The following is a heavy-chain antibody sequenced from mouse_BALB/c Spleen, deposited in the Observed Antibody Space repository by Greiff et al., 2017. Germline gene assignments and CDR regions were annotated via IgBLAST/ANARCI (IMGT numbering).Heavy chain of an antibody. CDR2: IWAGGST. CDR3: ARDYGGYGKWFAY. CDR1: GFSLTSYG. D-gene: IGHD1-2*01. J-gene: IGHJ3*01. V-gene: IGHV2-9*02. Sequence: VHLVESGPGLVAPSQSLSITCTVSGFSLTSYGVHWVRQPPGKGLEWLGVIWAGGSTNYNSALMSRLSISKDNSKSQVFLKMNSLQTDDTAMYYCARDYGGYGKWFAYWGQGTLVTVSA.